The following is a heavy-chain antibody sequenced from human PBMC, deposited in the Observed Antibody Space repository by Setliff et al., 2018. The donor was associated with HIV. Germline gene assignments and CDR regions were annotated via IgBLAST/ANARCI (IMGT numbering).Heavy chain of an antibody. CDR1: GGSLSGYY. J-gene: IGHJ3*02. Sequence: TLSLTCAVYGGSLSGYYWSWLRQPPGKGLEWLGEINHSRTTNYSASLNRRVTISVDTSKNQSSLKLGSVTAADTAMYYCARDLDNWKGLNAFDIWGQGTMVTVSS. CDR3: ARDLDNWKGLNAFDI. CDR2: INHSRTT. V-gene: IGHV4-34*01. D-gene: IGHD1-20*01.